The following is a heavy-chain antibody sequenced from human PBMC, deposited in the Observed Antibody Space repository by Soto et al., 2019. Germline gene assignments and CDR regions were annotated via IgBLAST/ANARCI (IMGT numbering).Heavy chain of an antibody. D-gene: IGHD2-8*02. J-gene: IGHJ6*02. CDR2: NK. V-gene: IGHV3-33*01. CDR3: ARAGGSAAHYYYYGMDV. CDR1: GFTFSSYG. Sequence: PGGSLRLSCAASGFTFSSYGMHWVRQAPGKGLEWVAVNKYYADSVKGRFTISRDNSKNTLYLQMNSLRAEDTAVYYCARAGGSAAHYYYYGMDVWGQGTTVTV.